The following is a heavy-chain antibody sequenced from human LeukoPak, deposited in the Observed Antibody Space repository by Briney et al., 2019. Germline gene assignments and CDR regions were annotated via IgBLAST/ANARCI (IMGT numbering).Heavy chain of an antibody. J-gene: IGHJ4*02. V-gene: IGHV3-20*04. CDR3: AKDRGSLWFGAHDY. Sequence: GGSLRLSCAASGFTFDDYGMSWVRQAPGKGLEWVSGINWNGGSTGYADSVKGRFTISRDNAKNSLYLQMNSLRAEDTALYYCAKDRGSLWFGAHDYWGQGTLVTVSS. CDR2: INWNGGST. D-gene: IGHD3-10*01. CDR1: GFTFDDYG.